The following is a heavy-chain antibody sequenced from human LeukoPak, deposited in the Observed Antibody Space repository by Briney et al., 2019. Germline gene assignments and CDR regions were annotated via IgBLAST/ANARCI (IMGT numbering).Heavy chain of an antibody. CDR1: GFIFTSYW. Sequence: GGSLRLSCAASGFIFTSYWMSWVRQAPGQGLEWVANIKYDGSETYYVDSVKGRFTISRDNLKNSLYFQMNSLRAEDTDVYYCARVKYSYGFWDYWGQGTLVTVSS. V-gene: IGHV3-7*01. CDR2: IKYDGSET. CDR3: ARVKYSYGFWDY. J-gene: IGHJ4*02. D-gene: IGHD5-18*01.